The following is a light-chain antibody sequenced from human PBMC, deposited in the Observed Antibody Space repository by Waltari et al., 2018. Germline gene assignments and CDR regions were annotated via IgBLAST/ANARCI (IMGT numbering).Light chain of an antibody. CDR2: GAS. CDR1: ESVVDK. J-gene: IGKJ3*01. V-gene: IGKV3-15*01. CDR3: LQYNNWPPFT. Sequence: ETVMTQSPDTLSVSPGERATLSCRASESVVDKLAWYQQRPGQPPRLLMYGASTRATGIPARFSGSGSGTEFTLTISSLQSEDFALYYCLQYNNWPPFTFGPGTIVD.